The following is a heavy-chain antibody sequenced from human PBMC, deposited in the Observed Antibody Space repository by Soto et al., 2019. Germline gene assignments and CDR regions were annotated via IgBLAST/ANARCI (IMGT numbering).Heavy chain of an antibody. J-gene: IGHJ4*02. D-gene: IGHD1-26*01. V-gene: IGHV4-31*03. CDR2: IYYSGST. Sequence: PSETLSLTCTVSGGSISSGGYYWSWIRQHPGKGLEWIGYIYYSGSTYYNPSLKSRVTISVDTSKNQFSLKLSSVTAADTAVYYCARGAQVGATGFDYWGQGTLVTVSS. CDR1: GGSISSGGYY. CDR3: ARGAQVGATGFDY.